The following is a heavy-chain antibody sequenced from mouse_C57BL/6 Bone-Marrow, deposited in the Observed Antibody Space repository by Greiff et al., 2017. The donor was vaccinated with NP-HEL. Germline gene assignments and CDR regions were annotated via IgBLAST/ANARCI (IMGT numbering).Heavy chain of an antibody. CDR3: ARPLYYNGNYVGYYAMDY. CDR2: IYPGSGNT. Sequence: QVQLVESGPELVKPGASVKISCKASGYSFTSYYIHWVKQRPGQGLEWIGWIYPGSGNTKYNEKFKGKATLTADTSSSTAYMQLSSLTSEDSAVYYCARPLYYNGNYVGYYAMDYWGQGTSVTVSS. J-gene: IGHJ4*01. CDR1: GYSFTSYY. D-gene: IGHD2-1*01. V-gene: IGHV1-66*01.